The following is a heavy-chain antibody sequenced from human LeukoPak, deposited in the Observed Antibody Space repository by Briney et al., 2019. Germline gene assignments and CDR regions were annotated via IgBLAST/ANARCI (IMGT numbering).Heavy chain of an antibody. CDR3: ARETPYSSSWTDLDF. CDR1: GFTFTNYA. V-gene: IGHV3-23*01. CDR2: ISASGVMT. J-gene: IGHJ4*02. D-gene: IGHD6-13*01. Sequence: GGSLRLSCAASGFTFTNYAMTWVRQAPGKGLEWVSSISASGVMTYYADSVKGRLTISRDNAQNSLYLQMNSLRAEDTAFYYCARETPYSSSWTDLDFWGQGTLVTVSS.